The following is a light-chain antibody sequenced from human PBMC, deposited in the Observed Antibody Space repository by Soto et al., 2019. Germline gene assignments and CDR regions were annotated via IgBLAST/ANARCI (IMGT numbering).Light chain of an antibody. CDR2: GAS. V-gene: IGKV1-5*01. J-gene: IGKJ1*01. CDR1: QTISSW. CDR3: QQYDTYWT. Sequence: DIQMTQSPSSLSASVGDRVTITCRASQTISSWLAWYQQKPGKAPKLLISGASTLEGGVPSRFSGSGSGTEFTLTISNLQPDDFATYYCQQYDTYWTFGQGTKVDI.